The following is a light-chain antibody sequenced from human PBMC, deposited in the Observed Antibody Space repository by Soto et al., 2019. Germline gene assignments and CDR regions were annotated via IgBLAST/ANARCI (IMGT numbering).Light chain of an antibody. V-gene: IGKV3-11*01. J-gene: IGKJ5*01. Sequence: DTLLSQSPATLSLSPGERVTLSCRATQRVSNSLAWYQQKSGQAPRLLIYDASFRATGIPARFSGSGSGTDFTLTISSLEPEDFALYYCQQYGNSPITFGQGTRLEI. CDR3: QQYGNSPIT. CDR1: QRVSNS. CDR2: DAS.